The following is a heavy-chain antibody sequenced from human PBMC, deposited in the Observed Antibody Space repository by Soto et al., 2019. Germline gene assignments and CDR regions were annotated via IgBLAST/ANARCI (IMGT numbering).Heavy chain of an antibody. V-gene: IGHV1-18*01. D-gene: IGHD3-3*02. CDR1: GFTFSNYG. CDR3: ARGTSIAVPYGP. CDR2: VSAYNGYT. J-gene: IGHJ4*02. Sequence: QVKLVQSGAEVKKPGASVKVSCKGSGFTFSNYGFNWVRQAPGQGLEWVGWVSAYNGYTKSAQNFQDRLIMTTDTSTHSAYMELRGLRPDDTALYYCARGTSIAVPYGPWGQGTLVTVSS.